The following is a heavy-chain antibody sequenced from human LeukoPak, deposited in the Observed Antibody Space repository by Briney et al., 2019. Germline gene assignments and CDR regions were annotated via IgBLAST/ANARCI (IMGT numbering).Heavy chain of an antibody. CDR1: GGSISSYY. J-gene: IGHJ3*02. CDR3: ARDRKDCSSTSCYSIPAFDI. V-gene: IGHV4-4*07. D-gene: IGHD2-2*01. CDR2: IYTSGST. Sequence: TPSETLSLTCTVSGGSISSYYWSWLRQPAGKGLEWIGRIYTSGSTNYNPSLKSRVTMSVGTSKNQFSLKLSSVTAADTAVYYCARDRKDCSSTSCYSIPAFDIWGQGTMVTVSS.